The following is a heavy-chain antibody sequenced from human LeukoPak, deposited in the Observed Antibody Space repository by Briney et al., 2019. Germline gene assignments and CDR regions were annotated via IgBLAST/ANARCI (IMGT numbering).Heavy chain of an antibody. CDR1: GGSISSYY. J-gene: IGHJ5*02. D-gene: IGHD1-20*01. CDR2: IYTSGST. Sequence: SETLSLTCTVSGGSISSYYWSWIRQPAGKGLEWIGRIYTSGSTNYNPSLKSRVTMSVDTSKNQFSLKLSSVTAADTAVYYCARDPSRITGTGNWFDPWGQGTLVTVSS. CDR3: ARDPSRITGTGNWFDP. V-gene: IGHV4-4*07.